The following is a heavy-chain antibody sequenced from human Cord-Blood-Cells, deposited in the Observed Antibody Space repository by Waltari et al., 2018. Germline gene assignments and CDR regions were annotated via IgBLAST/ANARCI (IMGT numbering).Heavy chain of an antibody. CDR3: ARTGDDAFDI. V-gene: IGHV1-46*01. CDR2: INPSGGST. CDR1: GSPFTSNQ. D-gene: IGHD7-27*01. J-gene: IGHJ3*02. Sequence: QVQLVQSGAEVKKPGASVKVSCKASGSPFTSNQLHWVRQAPGQGLEWMGIINPSGGSTSYAQKFQGRVTMTRDTSTSTVYMELSSLRSEDTAVYYCARTGDDAFDIWGQGTMVTVSS.